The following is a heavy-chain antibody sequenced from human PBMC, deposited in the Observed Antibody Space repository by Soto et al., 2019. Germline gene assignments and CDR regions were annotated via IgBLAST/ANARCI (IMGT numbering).Heavy chain of an antibody. J-gene: IGHJ4*02. CDR2: INHSGST. CDR3: ARGQSSLLLDC. V-gene: IGHV4-34*01. CDR1: GGSFSAYY. Sequence: QVQLQQWGAGLLKPSETLSLTRAVYGGSFSAYYWSWIRQPPGKGLEWIGEINHSGSTNYNPSLKSRVTISVDTSKNQFSLKLSSVTAADTAVYYCARGQSSLLLDCWGQGILVTVSS. D-gene: IGHD2-8*02.